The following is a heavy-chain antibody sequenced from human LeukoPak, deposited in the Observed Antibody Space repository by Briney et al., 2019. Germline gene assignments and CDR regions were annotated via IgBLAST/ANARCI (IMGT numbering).Heavy chain of an antibody. D-gene: IGHD3-10*01. J-gene: IGHJ5*02. CDR1: GFTFSSYG. Sequence: PGGSLRLSCAASGFTFSSYGMHWVRLAPGKGLEWVAVISYDGSNKYYADSVKGRFTISRDNSKNTLYLQMNSLRAEDTAVYYCARSGTMLRGPLNNWFDPWGQGTLVTVSS. CDR3: ARSGTMLRGPLNNWFDP. V-gene: IGHV3-30*03. CDR2: ISYDGSNK.